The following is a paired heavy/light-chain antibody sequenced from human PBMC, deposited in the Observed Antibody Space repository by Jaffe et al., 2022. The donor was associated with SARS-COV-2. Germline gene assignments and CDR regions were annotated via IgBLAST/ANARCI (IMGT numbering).Heavy chain of an antibody. V-gene: IGHV3-9*01. CDR2: ISESGDIT. D-gene: IGHD6-19*01. CDR1: GFTFGDYP. Sequence: EVQLVESGGGLVQPGGSLRLSCAGSGFTFGDYPMHWVRQAPGKGLEWVSGISESGDITVYGDSVKGRFTISRDNAKNSLYLQMNSPRAEDTALYFCTKRSSSGWTPFDYWGQGTLVTVSS. CDR3: TKRSSSGWTPFDY. J-gene: IGHJ4*02.
Light chain of an antibody. CDR2: GAS. V-gene: IGKV3-20*01. J-gene: IGKJ4*01. CDR3: QQYGNSPT. Sequence: EIVLTQSPGTLSLSPGERATLSCRASQSVSSSYLAWYQQKPGQAPRLLIYGASNRATGIPDRFSGSGSGTDFTLTISRLEPEDFAVYYCQQYGNSPTFGGGTKVEIK. CDR1: QSVSSSY.